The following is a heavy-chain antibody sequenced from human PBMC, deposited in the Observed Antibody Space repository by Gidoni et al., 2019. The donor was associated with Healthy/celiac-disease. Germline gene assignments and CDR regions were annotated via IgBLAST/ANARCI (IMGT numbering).Heavy chain of an antibody. CDR2: SSGSGGST. D-gene: IGHD2-15*01. Sequence: EVQLVESGGGLVQPGGSLRLSCAASGFTFSSYPMSWVRKAPGKGLEWVSASSGSGGSTYYADSVKGRFTISRDNSKNTLYLQMNSLRAEDTAVYYCAKGVRGVVVAATSGYGMDVWGQGTTVTVSS. CDR3: AKGVRGVVVAATSGYGMDV. J-gene: IGHJ6*02. CDR1: GFTFSSYP. V-gene: IGHV3-23*04.